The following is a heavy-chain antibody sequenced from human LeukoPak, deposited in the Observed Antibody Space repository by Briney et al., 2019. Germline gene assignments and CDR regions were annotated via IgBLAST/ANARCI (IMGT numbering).Heavy chain of an antibody. V-gene: IGHV3-48*03. J-gene: IGHJ4*02. CDR3: ARDLSQGATTNTNGYCDY. D-gene: IGHD2-8*01. Sequence: QAGGSLTHSCAASGFTFSSYEVSWVRQAPGKGLEWVSYISTSGITTNYADSVKGRFTISRDNAQNSLYLQMISLRGEDTAVYYCARDLSQGATTNTNGYCDYWGRSARVSVPS. CDR1: GFTFSSYE. CDR2: ISTSGITT.